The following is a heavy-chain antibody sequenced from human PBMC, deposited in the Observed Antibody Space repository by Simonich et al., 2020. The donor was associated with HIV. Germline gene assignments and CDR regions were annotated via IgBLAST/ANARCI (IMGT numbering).Heavy chain of an antibody. D-gene: IGHD3-10*01. J-gene: IGHJ4*02. Sequence: EVQLVESGGGLVQPGRSLRLSCAASGFTFDDYAMHWVRQAPGKGREVVVGIRGKRCSNGYANSVKGRFTITRDNAKNSLYLQMNSLRAEDTALYYCAKDKGAYYGSGSPVYWGQGTLVTVSS. CDR1: GFTFDDYA. CDR3: AKDKGAYYGSGSPVY. V-gene: IGHV3-9*01. CDR2: IRGKRCSN.